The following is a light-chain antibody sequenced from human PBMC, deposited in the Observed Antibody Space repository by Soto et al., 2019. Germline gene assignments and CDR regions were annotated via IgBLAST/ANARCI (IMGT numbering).Light chain of an antibody. J-gene: IGKJ4*01. Sequence: EIVLTQSPATLSLSPGERATLSCRASQSVSSYLAWYQQKPGQAPSLLIYDASNRATGIAARFSGSGSGTEFPLTISSLEPEDFAVYYCQQRSNWPLTFGGGTQVEIK. V-gene: IGKV3-11*01. CDR1: QSVSSY. CDR2: DAS. CDR3: QQRSNWPLT.